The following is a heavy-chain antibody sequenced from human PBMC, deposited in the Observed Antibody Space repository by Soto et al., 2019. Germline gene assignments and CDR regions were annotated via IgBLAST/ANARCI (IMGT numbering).Heavy chain of an antibody. D-gene: IGHD2-2*01. CDR3: ARDVNVYCTSRHYYGIDV. V-gene: IGHV4-59*01. Sequence: SETLSLTCTVSGDSINNYYWSWIRQPPGKGLEWIGYIYHSGSTDSNPSLKSRVTISVAPSKTQFSLRLSSVTLAATAVYYCARDVNVYCTSRHYYGIDVWGRGTTVTVSS. CDR2: IYHSGST. J-gene: IGHJ6*02. CDR1: GDSINNYY.